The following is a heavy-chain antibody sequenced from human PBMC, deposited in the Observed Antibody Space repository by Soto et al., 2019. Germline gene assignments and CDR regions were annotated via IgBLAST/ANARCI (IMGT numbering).Heavy chain of an antibody. J-gene: IGHJ6*02. CDR3: ARPGSGXDVLTGRYFYYYHTGDV. CDR2: ISYDGNTK. CDR1: GFIFSPYA. V-gene: IGHV3-30-3*01. Sequence: FPRLSCAASGFIFSPYAMHWVRQPPGKGLEWVAVISYDGNTKDYADSMKGRFTISRDNSKNTVYLQMSSLRTEDTAVYYCARPGSGXDVLTGRYFYYYHTGDVWGQGTTVSVSS. D-gene: IGHD3-9*01.